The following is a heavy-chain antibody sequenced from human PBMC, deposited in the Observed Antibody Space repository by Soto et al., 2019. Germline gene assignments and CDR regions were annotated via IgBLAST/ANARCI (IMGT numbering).Heavy chain of an antibody. D-gene: IGHD1-26*01. CDR2: IYYSGST. J-gene: IGHJ3*02. CDR1: GCSISSYY. CDR3: ARGIIVGAFDAFDI. V-gene: IGHV4-59*01. Sequence: SETLSLTCTFSGCSISSYYWSWIRQPPGKGLEWIGYIYYSGSTNYNPSLKSRVTISVDTSKNQFSLKLSSVTAADTAVYYCARGIIVGAFDAFDIWGQGTMVTVSS.